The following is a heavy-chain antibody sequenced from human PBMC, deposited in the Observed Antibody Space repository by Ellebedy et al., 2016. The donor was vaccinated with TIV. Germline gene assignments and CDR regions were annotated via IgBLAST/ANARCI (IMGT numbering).Heavy chain of an antibody. CDR2: ISWNSGSI. CDR1: GFTFDDYA. Sequence: GESLRLSCAASGFTFDDYAMHWVRQAPGKGLDWVSGISWNSGSIGYADSVKGRFTISRDNAKNSLYLQMNSLRAEDMALYYCAKDMGLLTISYGMDVWGQGTTVTVSS. J-gene: IGHJ6*02. V-gene: IGHV3-9*03. D-gene: IGHD3-9*01. CDR3: AKDMGLLTISYGMDV.